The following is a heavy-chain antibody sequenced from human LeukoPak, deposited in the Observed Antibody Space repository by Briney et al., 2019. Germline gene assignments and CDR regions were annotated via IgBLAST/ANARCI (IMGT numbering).Heavy chain of an antibody. CDR1: GFIFSTYW. J-gene: IGHJ4*02. CDR2: IKQDGSET. Sequence: GGSLRLSCAASGFIFSTYWMSWVRQAPGKGLEWVANIKQDGSETYYVDPVKGRFNISRDNSKNSLYLQMNSLSAEDTAVYYCVREGTTVALFDYWGQGSLVAVSS. CDR3: VREGTTVALFDY. D-gene: IGHD6-19*01. V-gene: IGHV3-7*01.